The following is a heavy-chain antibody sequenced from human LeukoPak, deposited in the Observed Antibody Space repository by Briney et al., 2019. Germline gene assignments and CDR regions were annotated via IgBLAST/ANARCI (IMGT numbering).Heavy chain of an antibody. CDR3: ARVGATRTPDY. Sequence: SGTLSLTCDVSGDSISTPHWWSWVRQPPGKGLEWIGEIFHSGRVNYIPSLQSRVTISLDKSKDQISLEVNSVTAADTAVYYCARVGATRTPDYWGQGTLVTVSS. CDR1: GDSISTPHW. CDR2: IFHSGRV. V-gene: IGHV4-4*02. D-gene: IGHD1-26*01. J-gene: IGHJ4*02.